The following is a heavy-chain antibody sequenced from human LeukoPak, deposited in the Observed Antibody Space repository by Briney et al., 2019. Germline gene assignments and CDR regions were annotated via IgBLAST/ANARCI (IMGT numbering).Heavy chain of an antibody. CDR3: ATTSSHGIAAREYYFDY. D-gene: IGHD6-13*01. J-gene: IGHJ4*02. CDR2: FDPEDGET. CDR1: GYTLTELS. V-gene: IGHV1-24*01. Sequence: ASVKASCKVSGYTLTELSMHWVRQAPGKGLEWMGGFDPEDGETIYAQKFQGRVTMTEDTSTDTAYMELSSLRYEDTAVYYCATTSSHGIAAREYYFDYWGQGTLVTVSS.